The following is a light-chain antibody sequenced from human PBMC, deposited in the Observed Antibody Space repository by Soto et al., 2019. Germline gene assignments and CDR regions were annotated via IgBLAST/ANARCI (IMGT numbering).Light chain of an antibody. J-gene: IGKJ1*01. CDR3: QQYNNWPRT. CDR1: QSVSNT. V-gene: IGKV3-15*01. Sequence: IVMTQSPATLSVSPGERATLSCRASQSVSNTLAWYQQKPCQAPRLLIYGASTRATGIPARFSGSGSGTEFTLTISSLQSEDFALYYCQQYNNWPRTFGQGTKVDIK. CDR2: GAS.